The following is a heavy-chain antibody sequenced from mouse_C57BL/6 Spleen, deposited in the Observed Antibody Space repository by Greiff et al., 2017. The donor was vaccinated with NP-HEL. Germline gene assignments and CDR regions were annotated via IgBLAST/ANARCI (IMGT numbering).Heavy chain of an antibody. J-gene: IGHJ1*03. Sequence: QVQLQQSGPELVKPGASVKLSCKASGYTFTSYDINWVKQRPGQGLEWIGWIYPRDGSTKYNEKFKGKATLTVDTSSSTAYMELHSLTSEDSAVYFCARYYYSNYGYFDVWGTGTTVTVSS. CDR2: IYPRDGST. V-gene: IGHV1-85*01. CDR3: ARYYYSNYGYFDV. CDR1: GYTFTSYD. D-gene: IGHD2-5*01.